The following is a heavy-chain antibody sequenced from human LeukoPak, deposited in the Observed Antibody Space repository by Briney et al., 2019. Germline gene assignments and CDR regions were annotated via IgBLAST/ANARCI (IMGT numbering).Heavy chain of an antibody. V-gene: IGHV3-21*01. CDR1: GFTYSSYS. Sequence: PGGPLRLSCAASGFTYSSYSMNWVRQAPGKGLEWVSSISSSSSYIYYADSVKGRFTISRDNAKNSLYLQMNSLRAEDTAVYYCARDNCSGGSCYWVYYGMDVWGKGTTVTVSS. CDR2: ISSSSSYI. CDR3: ARDNCSGGSCYWVYYGMDV. J-gene: IGHJ6*04. D-gene: IGHD2-15*01.